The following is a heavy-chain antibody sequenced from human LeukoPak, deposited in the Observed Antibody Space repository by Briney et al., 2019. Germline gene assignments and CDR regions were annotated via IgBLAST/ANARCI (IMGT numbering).Heavy chain of an antibody. CDR1: GGSISSSAYY. Sequence: PSETLSLTCTVSGGSISSSAYYWGWIRQPPGKGLEWIGCISDRGNSYYNASLKSRVTISVDTSKNQFSLKLSSVTAADTTVYYCARQGRDWYFDLWGRGTLVTVSS. CDR3: ARQGRDWYFDL. CDR2: ISDRGNS. V-gene: IGHV4-39*01. J-gene: IGHJ2*01.